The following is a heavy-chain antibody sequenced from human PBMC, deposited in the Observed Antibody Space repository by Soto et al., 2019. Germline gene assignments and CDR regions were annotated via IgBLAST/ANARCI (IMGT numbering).Heavy chain of an antibody. Sequence: QVQLVQSGAEVKKPGSSVKVSCKASGGIFSTYAISWLRQAPGQGLEWMGGIIPIFGTPNSAQRFQGSVTITADESTTISYMELSRLKSEDTAVYYCARDRDDYGSGNYYNRIDFWGQATLVTVSS. J-gene: IGHJ4*02. V-gene: IGHV1-69*01. CDR2: IIPIFGTP. CDR1: GGIFSTYA. D-gene: IGHD3-10*01. CDR3: ARDRDDYGSGNYYNRIDF.